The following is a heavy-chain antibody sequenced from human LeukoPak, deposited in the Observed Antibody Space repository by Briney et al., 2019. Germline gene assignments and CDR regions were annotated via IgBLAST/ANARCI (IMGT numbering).Heavy chain of an antibody. CDR2: IYTSGST. J-gene: IGHJ5*02. CDR1: GGSISSYY. CDR3: ARERRTAMSYNWFDP. D-gene: IGHD5-18*01. V-gene: IGHV4-4*07. Sequence: SETLSLTCTVSGGSISSYYWSWIRQPAGKGLEWIGRIYTSGSTNYNPSLKSRVTISVDKSKNQFSLKLSFVTAADTAVYYCARERRTAMSYNWFDPWGQGTLVTVSS.